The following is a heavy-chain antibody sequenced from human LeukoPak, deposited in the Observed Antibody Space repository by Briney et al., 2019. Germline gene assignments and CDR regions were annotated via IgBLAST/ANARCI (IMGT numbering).Heavy chain of an antibody. J-gene: IGHJ4*02. D-gene: IGHD5-18*01. V-gene: IGHV4-34*01. CDR1: GGSFSGYY. Sequence: SETLSLTCAVYGGSFSGYYWSWIRQPPGKGLEWIGEINHSGSTNYSPSLKSRVTISVDTSKNQFSLKLSSVTAADTAVYYCASVDTAMVMMGYWGQGALVTVSS. CDR2: INHSGST. CDR3: ASVDTAMVMMGY.